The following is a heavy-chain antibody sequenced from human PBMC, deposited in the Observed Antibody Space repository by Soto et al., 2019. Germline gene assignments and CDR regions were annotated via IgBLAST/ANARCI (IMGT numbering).Heavy chain of an antibody. Sequence: EVQLVESGGGLVQPGGSLRLSCAASGFTFSSYSMNWVRQAPGKGLEWVSYISSSSSTIYYADSVKGRFTISRDNAKNSLYLQMNSLRDEDTAVYYCARVVRVQWLEAWFDPWGQGTLVTVSS. J-gene: IGHJ5*02. D-gene: IGHD6-19*01. CDR2: ISSSSSTI. CDR1: GFTFSSYS. CDR3: ARVVRVQWLEAWFDP. V-gene: IGHV3-48*02.